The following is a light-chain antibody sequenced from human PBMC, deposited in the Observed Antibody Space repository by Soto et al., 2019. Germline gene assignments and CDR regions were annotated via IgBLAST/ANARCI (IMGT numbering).Light chain of an antibody. J-gene: IGKJ1*01. CDR2: DAS. Sequence: EIVMTQSPATLSVSPGERATLSCRASQSVSSNLAWYQQKPGQAPRLLIFDASTRATGTPARFSGSGSGTDFTLTISSLQSEDFAVYYCQQYHNWPRTFGQGTKVEIK. V-gene: IGKV3-15*01. CDR3: QQYHNWPRT. CDR1: QSVSSN.